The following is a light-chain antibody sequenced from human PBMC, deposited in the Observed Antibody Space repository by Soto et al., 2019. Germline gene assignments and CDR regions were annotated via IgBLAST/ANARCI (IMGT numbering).Light chain of an antibody. CDR3: SSNKSRNSNFV. CDR2: EVS. J-gene: IGLJ1*01. CDR1: SSDVGAYNF. V-gene: IGLV2-14*01. Sequence: ALSQPASVSGSPGQSITISCTGTSSDVGAYNFVSWYQQHPGQAPKVMIYEVSNRASGVSNRFSGSKSGNTASLTISGLQDEDEADYYFSSNKSRNSNFVFGSGKKVTV.